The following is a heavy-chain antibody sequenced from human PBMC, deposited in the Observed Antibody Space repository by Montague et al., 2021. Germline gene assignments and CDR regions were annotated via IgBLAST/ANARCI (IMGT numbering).Heavy chain of an antibody. CDR3: ARDQGQGYCGGDCYVGLDY. V-gene: IGHV3-7*01. Sequence: SLRLSCAASGFTFSNYWMSWVRQAPGKGLEWVANIKQDGSEKHYVDSVKGRFTISRDNAKNSLYLQMNSLRAEDTAVYFCARDQGQGYCGGDCYVGLDYWGQGNLVTVSS. CDR1: GFTFSNYW. J-gene: IGHJ4*02. D-gene: IGHD2-21*01. CDR2: IKQDGSEK.